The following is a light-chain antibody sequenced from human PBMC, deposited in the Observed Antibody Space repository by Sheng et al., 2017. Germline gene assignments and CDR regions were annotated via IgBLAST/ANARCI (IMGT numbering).Light chain of an antibody. CDR3: QQRSSWRVT. V-gene: IGKV3-11*02. CDR1: QSIDAY. Sequence: EVVLTQSPATLSVYVGERATLSCRASQSIDAYLSWYQQKPGQVPRILIYDVSTRAIGIPARFSGSGSGRDFTLTIRSVEPDDFAVYYCQQRSSWRVTFGPGAKLDI. CDR2: DVS. J-gene: IGKJ3*01.